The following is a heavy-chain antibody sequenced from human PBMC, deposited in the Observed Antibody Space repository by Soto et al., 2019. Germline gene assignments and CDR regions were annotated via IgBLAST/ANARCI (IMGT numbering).Heavy chain of an antibody. Sequence: EVQLLESGGGLVQPGGSLRLSCAASGFSFSTYAMAWVRQAPGKGLEWVSGISGSGVSTYYADAVKGRFTISRDNSKNTLYVEMNSRRGEDAAVYYCARVRRGDQSGWGGGYWGQGTLVTVSS. CDR1: GFSFSTYA. D-gene: IGHD6-19*01. V-gene: IGHV3-23*01. CDR2: ISGSGVST. CDR3: ARVRRGDQSGWGGGY. J-gene: IGHJ4*02.